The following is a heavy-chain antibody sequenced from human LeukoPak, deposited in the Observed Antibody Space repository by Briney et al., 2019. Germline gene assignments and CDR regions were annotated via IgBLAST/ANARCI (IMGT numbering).Heavy chain of an antibody. CDR2: ISSSGSDI. J-gene: IGHJ4*02. Sequence: QSGGSLRLSCAASGFTFSNYEMHWVRQAPGKGLEWVSYISSSGSDIYYADSVKGRFTISRDNAKNSLYLHMNSLRAEDTVVYYCARDYGGSSPFDYWGQGTLVTVSS. D-gene: IGHD4-23*01. CDR1: GFTFSNYE. CDR3: ARDYGGSSPFDY. V-gene: IGHV3-48*03.